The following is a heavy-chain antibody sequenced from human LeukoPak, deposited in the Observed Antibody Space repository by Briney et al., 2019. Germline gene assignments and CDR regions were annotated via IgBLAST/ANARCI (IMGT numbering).Heavy chain of an antibody. J-gene: IGHJ4*02. D-gene: IGHD1-14*01. CDR2: IYYSGST. Sequence: SETLSLTCTVSGGSISSYYGRWIREPPGEGLEWIGYIYYSGSTSYTASLKSRVTISTDTSKNQFFLKLSSVTAADTAVYYCASVFPNPPYALDYWGQGALVTVSS. CDR1: GGSISSYY. V-gene: IGHV4-59*01. CDR3: ASVFPNPPYALDY.